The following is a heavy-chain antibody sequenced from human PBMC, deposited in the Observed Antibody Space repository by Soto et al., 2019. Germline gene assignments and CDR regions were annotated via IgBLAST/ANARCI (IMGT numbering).Heavy chain of an antibody. V-gene: IGHV2-5*05. Sequence: QITLKESGPTLVKPTQTLTLTCTFSGFSLSTSGVGVGWIRQPPGKALEWLALIYWDDDKRYGPSLRSRLTINKAASKNQVVLTMTNMDPVDTATYYCIQSRCGGDCLQSYASHYYYGMDVWGQGTTVTVSS. CDR1: GFSLSTSGVG. D-gene: IGHD2-21*02. CDR3: IQSRCGGDCLQSYASHYYYGMDV. J-gene: IGHJ6*02. CDR2: IYWDDDK.